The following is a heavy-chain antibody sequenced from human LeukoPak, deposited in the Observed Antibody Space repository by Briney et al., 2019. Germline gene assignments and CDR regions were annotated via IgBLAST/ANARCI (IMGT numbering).Heavy chain of an antibody. V-gene: IGHV3-48*04. Sequence: GGSLRLSCAASGITLRDYSMNWVRQAPGKGLEWVSYISSSGSTIYYADSVKGRFTISRDNAKNSLYLQMNSLRAEDTVVYYCAELGITMIGGVWGKGTTVTISS. CDR3: AELGITMIGGV. D-gene: IGHD3-10*02. CDR2: ISSSGSTI. CDR1: GITLRDYS. J-gene: IGHJ6*04.